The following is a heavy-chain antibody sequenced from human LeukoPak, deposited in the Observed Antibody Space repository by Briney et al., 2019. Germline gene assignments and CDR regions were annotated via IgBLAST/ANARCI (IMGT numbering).Heavy chain of an antibody. J-gene: IGHJ5*02. V-gene: IGHV1-8*03. CDR1: GYTFTSYD. CDR3: ARGGRYDPAGWFDP. CDR2: MNPNSGNT. D-gene: IGHD5-12*01. Sequence: ASVKVSCKASGYTFTSYDINWVRQATGQGLEWMGWMNPNSGNTGYAQKFQGRVTITRNTSISTAYMELSSLRSEDTAVYYCARGGRYDPAGWFDPWGQGTLVTVSS.